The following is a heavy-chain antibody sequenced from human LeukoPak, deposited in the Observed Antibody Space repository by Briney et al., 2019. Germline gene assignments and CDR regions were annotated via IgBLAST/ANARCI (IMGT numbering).Heavy chain of an antibody. CDR3: ASYLSPYNWFDP. D-gene: IGHD3-16*02. V-gene: IGHV4-4*02. Sequence: PSETLSLTCAVSGGSISSSNWWSWVRQPPGKGLEWIEYIYYSGSTNYNPSLKSRVTILVDTSKNQFSLKLSSVTAADTAVYYCASYLSPYNWFDPWGQGTLVTVSS. J-gene: IGHJ5*02. CDR1: GGSISSSNW. CDR2: IYYSGST.